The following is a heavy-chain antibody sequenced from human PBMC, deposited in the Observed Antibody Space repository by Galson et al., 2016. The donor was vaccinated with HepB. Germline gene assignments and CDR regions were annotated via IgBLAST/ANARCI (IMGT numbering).Heavy chain of an antibody. Sequence: TLSLTCVVSGGSIRSGPYSWSWIRQSPGKGLEWIGYIYQTESTAYNPSLNGRGSINVDRSKNQFSLKLTSVTAADTAVYFCARGRIWFGELETHHYYDGIDVWGQGTTVSVSS. CDR3: ARGRIWFGELETHHYYDGIDV. V-gene: IGHV4-30-2*06. CDR1: GGSIRSGPYS. D-gene: IGHD3-10*01. CDR2: IYQTEST. J-gene: IGHJ6*02.